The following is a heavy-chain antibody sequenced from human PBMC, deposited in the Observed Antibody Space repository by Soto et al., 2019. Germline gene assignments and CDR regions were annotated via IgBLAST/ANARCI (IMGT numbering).Heavy chain of an antibody. CDR2: IWYDGSNK. CDR1: GFTFSSYG. CDR3: ARRNDYHYYYYMDV. J-gene: IGHJ6*03. Sequence: GGSLRLSCAASGFTFSSYGMHWVRQAPGKGLEWVAVIWYDGSNKYYADSVKGRFTISRDNSKNTLYLQMNSLRAEDTAVYYCARRNDYHYYYYMDVWGKGTTVTV. V-gene: IGHV3-33*01.